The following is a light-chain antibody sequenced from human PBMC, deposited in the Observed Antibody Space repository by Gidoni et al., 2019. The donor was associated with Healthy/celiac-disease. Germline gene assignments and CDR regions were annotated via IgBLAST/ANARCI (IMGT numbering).Light chain of an antibody. V-gene: IGKV1-5*03. CDR2: KAF. CDR1: QSISSW. J-gene: IGKJ2*01. CDR3: QQYNSYSYT. Sequence: DIQMTQSPSTLSASVGDRVTITCRASQSISSWLDWYQQKPGKAPKLLIYKAFSLESGVPSRFSGRGSGTEFTLTISSLQPDDFATYYCQQYNSYSYTFAQXAKLEIK.